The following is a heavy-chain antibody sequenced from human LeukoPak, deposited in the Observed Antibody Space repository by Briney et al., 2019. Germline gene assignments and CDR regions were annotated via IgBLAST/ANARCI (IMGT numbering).Heavy chain of an antibody. CDR3: ARDKGGAHSN. CDR1: GFTVSSSY. V-gene: IGHV3-66*01. D-gene: IGHD4-17*01. CDR2: IYSGGST. J-gene: IGHJ4*02. Sequence: GGSLRLSCAASGFTVSSSYMSWVRQAPGKGLEWVSVIYSGGSTYSADSVKGRFTISRDISKNTLYLQMNSLRAEGTAVYYCARDKGGAHSNWGQGTLVTVSS.